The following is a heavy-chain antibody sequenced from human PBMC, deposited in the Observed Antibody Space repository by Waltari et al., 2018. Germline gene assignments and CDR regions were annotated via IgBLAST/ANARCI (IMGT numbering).Heavy chain of an antibody. CDR3: ARDPRTVHGVAELDY. Sequence: QVQLVQSGAEVKKPGSSVKVSCKASGGTFSSYAISWVRQAPGQGLEWMGGIIPILGIANYAQKFQGRVTITADKSTSTAYMELSSLRSEDTAVYYCARDPRTVHGVAELDYWGQGTLVTVSS. J-gene: IGHJ4*02. CDR2: IIPILGIA. CDR1: GGTFSSYA. V-gene: IGHV1-69*10. D-gene: IGHD6-19*01.